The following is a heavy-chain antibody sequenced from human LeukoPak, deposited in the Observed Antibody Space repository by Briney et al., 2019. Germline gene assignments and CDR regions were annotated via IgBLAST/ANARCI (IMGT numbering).Heavy chain of an antibody. Sequence: GGSLRLSCAACGFTFDDYDMHWVRQAPGKGVEWVSLISWDGGRTYYADSVKGRFTISRDNSKNSLYLQINSLRAEDTALYYCAKDRVSSSWYGHYYYYMDVWGKGTTVTVSS. CDR2: ISWDGGRT. CDR1: GFTFDDYD. D-gene: IGHD6-13*01. CDR3: AKDRVSSSWYGHYYYYMDV. J-gene: IGHJ6*03. V-gene: IGHV3-43D*04.